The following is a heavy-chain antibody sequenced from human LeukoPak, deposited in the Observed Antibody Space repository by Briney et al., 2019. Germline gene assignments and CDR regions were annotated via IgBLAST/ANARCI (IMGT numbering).Heavy chain of an antibody. J-gene: IGHJ4*02. CDR1: GVNFGRDA. V-gene: IGHV3-33*01. CDR2: IWYDGSNK. D-gene: IGHD3-3*01. CDR3: ARDRDAEWPLRILDY. Sequence: GGSLRLSCTASGVNFGRDAMHWVREAPGKGLEWGALIWYDGSNKYYADSVKGRFTISRDNSKNTLYLQMNSLRAADTAVYYCARDRDAEWPLRILDYWGQGTLVTVSS.